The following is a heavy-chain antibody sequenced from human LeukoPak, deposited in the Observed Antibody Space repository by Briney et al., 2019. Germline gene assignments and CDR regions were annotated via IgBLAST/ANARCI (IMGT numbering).Heavy chain of an antibody. V-gene: IGHV1-18*01. Sequence: ASVKVSCKASGYTFTSYGISWVRQAPGQGLEWMGWISAYNGNTNYAQKHQGRVTMTTDTSTSTAYMELRSLRSDDTAVYYCARDRYSTSSRESGYWGQGTLVTVSS. CDR1: GYTFTSYG. CDR3: ARDRYSTSSRESGY. CDR2: ISAYNGNT. D-gene: IGHD6-6*01. J-gene: IGHJ4*02.